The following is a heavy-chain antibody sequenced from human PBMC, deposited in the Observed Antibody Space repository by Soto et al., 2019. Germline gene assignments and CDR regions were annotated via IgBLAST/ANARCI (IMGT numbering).Heavy chain of an antibody. CDR2: IYHSGST. CDR1: GGSISSGGYS. D-gene: IGHD4-4*01. V-gene: IGHV4-30-2*01. Sequence: SETLSLTCAVSGGSISSGGYSWSWIRQPPGKGLEWIGYIYHSGSTYYNPSLKSRVTISVDRSKNQFSLNLSSVTAADTAVYYCARGMTTVTTYDYWGQGTLVTSPQ. J-gene: IGHJ4*02. CDR3: ARGMTTVTTYDY.